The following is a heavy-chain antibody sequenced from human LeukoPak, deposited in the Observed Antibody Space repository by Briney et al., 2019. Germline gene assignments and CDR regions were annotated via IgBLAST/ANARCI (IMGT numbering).Heavy chain of an antibody. CDR1: GGSISSYY. J-gene: IGHJ6*03. V-gene: IGHV4-59*01. D-gene: IGHD3-22*01. CDR3: ARSSYYSDSSGYSYYSYYYMDV. CDR2: INYSGST. Sequence: PSETLSLTCTVSGGSISSYYWSWIRQPPGKGLEWVGYINYSGSTNYNPSLKSRVIISVDTSKNQFSLKLSSVTAADTAVYYCARSSYYSDSSGYSYYSYYYMDVWGKGTTVTVSS.